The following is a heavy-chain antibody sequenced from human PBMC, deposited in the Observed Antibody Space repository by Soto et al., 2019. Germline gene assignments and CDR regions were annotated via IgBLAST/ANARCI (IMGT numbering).Heavy chain of an antibody. Sequence: GGSLRLSCAASGFTFRNYWMSWVRQAPGKGLEWVASIKPDGTEKYYVDSVRGRFTISRDNAESSLYIQMNSLRDEDTAVYHCARVQVSTTIYDYWGQGT. D-gene: IGHD1-1*01. CDR1: GFTFRNYW. CDR3: ARVQVSTTIYDY. J-gene: IGHJ4*02. CDR2: IKPDGTEK. V-gene: IGHV3-7*01.